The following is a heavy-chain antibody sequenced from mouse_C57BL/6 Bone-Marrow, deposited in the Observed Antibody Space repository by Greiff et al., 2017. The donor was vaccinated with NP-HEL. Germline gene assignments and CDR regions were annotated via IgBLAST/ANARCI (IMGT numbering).Heavy chain of an antibody. CDR1: GYTFTSYW. Sequence: QVQLKQPGAELVMPGASVKLSCKASGYTFTSYWMHWVKQRPGQGLEWIGEIDPSDSYTTYNQKFKGKSTLTVDKSSSTAYMQLSSLTSEDSAVYYCAREGFYYGNYGMDYWGQGTSVTVSS. CDR3: AREGFYYGNYGMDY. J-gene: IGHJ4*01. V-gene: IGHV1-69*01. CDR2: IDPSDSYT. D-gene: IGHD2-1*01.